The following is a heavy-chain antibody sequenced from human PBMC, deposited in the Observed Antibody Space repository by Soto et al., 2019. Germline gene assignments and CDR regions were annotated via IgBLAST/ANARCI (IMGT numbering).Heavy chain of an antibody. Sequence: QVQLQESGPGLVKPSETLSLTCTVSGGSISSYYWSWIRQPPGKGLEWIGYIYYSGSTNYNPSLTSRGTISVDTSKNQFSLKLSSVTAADTAVYYCARHVPYCSGGSCYLGYFQHWGQGTLVTVSS. CDR1: GGSISSYY. D-gene: IGHD2-15*01. V-gene: IGHV4-59*08. J-gene: IGHJ1*01. CDR3: ARHVPYCSGGSCYLGYFQH. CDR2: IYYSGST.